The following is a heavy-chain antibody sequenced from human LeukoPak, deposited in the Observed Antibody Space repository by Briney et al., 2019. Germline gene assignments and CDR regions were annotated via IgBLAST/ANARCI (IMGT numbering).Heavy chain of an antibody. CDR2: IWYDGSNK. Sequence: GGSLRLSCAASGFTFSSYGMHWVRQAQGKGLEWVAVIWYDGSNKYYADSVKGRFTISRDNSKNTLYLQMNSLRAEDTAVYYCAKEGSSWSSSDFDYWGQGTLVTVSS. CDR1: GFTFSSYG. CDR3: AKEGSSWSSSDFDY. D-gene: IGHD6-13*01. V-gene: IGHV3-33*06. J-gene: IGHJ4*02.